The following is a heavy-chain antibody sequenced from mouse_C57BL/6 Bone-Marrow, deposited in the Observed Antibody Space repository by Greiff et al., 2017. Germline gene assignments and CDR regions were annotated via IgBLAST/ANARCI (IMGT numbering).Heavy chain of an antibody. D-gene: IGHD1-1*01. J-gene: IGHJ2*01. CDR1: GFNIKDYY. Sequence: VHVKQSGAELVKPGASVKLSCTASGFNIKDYYIHWVKQRTEQGLEWIGRIDPEDGETKYAPKFQDKATITADTSSNTAYLQLSILTSEDTAVYYCTRSLIYYGTNYWGQGTTLTVSS. V-gene: IGHV14-2*01. CDR3: TRSLIYYGTNY. CDR2: IDPEDGET.